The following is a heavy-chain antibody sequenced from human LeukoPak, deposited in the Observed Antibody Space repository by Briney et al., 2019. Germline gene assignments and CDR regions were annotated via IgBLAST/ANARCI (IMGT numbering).Heavy chain of an antibody. CDR2: ISGRGNST. D-gene: IGHD3-10*01. CDR3: AKDDIVRGVYPGPFGR. V-gene: IGHV3-23*01. Sequence: GGSLRLSCAASGFTFSSYAMSWVRQAPGKGLEWVSTISGRGNSTYYADSAKGRFTIFRDKPKNTLYLQMNSLRAEDTAVYYCAKDDIVRGVYPGPFGRWGQGTLVTVSS. CDR1: GFTFSSYA. J-gene: IGHJ4*02.